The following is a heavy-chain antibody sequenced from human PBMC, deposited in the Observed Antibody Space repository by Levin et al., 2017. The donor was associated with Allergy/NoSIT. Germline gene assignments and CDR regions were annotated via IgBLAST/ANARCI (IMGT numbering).Heavy chain of an antibody. CDR3: AKGLNWGSPNTFDY. CDR1: GFTFGDYA. Sequence: LRLSCAASGFTFGDYAMHWVQQAPGKGLEWVSGINWNRDKIGYADSVRARFTISRDNAKNSLYLQMNSLGPEDTALYYCAKGLNWGSPNTFDYWGQGTLVTVSS. J-gene: IGHJ4*02. V-gene: IGHV3-9*01. CDR2: INWNRDKI. D-gene: IGHD7-27*01.